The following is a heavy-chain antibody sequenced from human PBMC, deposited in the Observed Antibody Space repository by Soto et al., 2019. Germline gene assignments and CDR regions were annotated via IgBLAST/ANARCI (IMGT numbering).Heavy chain of an antibody. V-gene: IGHV3-66*01. CDR2: IYVGGST. CDR1: GFTVSSNY. Sequence: GGSLRLSCAASGFTVSSNYMSWVHQAPGKGLEWVSAIYVGGSTYYAESVKARFTISRDSSKNTLYLQMNSLRAEDTAVYFCARDTIAVAGTFFNNWGQGTLVTVSS. J-gene: IGHJ4*02. D-gene: IGHD6-19*01. CDR3: ARDTIAVAGTFFNN.